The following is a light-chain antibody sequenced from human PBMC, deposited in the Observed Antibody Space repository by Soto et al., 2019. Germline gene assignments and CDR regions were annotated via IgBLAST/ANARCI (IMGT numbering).Light chain of an antibody. Sequence: AIQLTQSPSSLSASVGDRVTITCRASQGISSYLAWYQQKPGKAPKLLIYDASSLESGVPSRFSGSGSGTEFTLTISMLQPEDFATYYCQKYNSFWTFGQGTKVEIK. CDR2: DAS. V-gene: IGKV1-13*02. CDR1: QGISSY. J-gene: IGKJ1*01. CDR3: QKYNSFWT.